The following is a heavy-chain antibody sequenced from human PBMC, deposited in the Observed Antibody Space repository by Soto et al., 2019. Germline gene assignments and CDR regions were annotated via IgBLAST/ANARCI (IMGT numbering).Heavy chain of an antibody. Sequence: QVQLVQSGAEVKKPGSSVKVSCKASGCTFSSYAISWVRQAPGQGLEWMGRIIPILGIANYAQKFQGRVTITADKSTSTAYMGVSRLRAEDTAVYYCARGCTVATIKTHYSYYYIDVWGKGTTVTVSS. CDR1: GCTFSSYA. J-gene: IGHJ6*03. CDR3: ARGCTVATIKTHYSYYYIDV. V-gene: IGHV1-69*04. CDR2: IIPILGIA. D-gene: IGHD5-12*01.